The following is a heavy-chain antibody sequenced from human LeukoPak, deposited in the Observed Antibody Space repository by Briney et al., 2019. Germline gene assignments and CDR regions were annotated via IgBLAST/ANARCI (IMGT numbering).Heavy chain of an antibody. D-gene: IGHD6-19*01. Sequence: SETLSLTCTVSGGSISSYYWSWIRQPPGKGLEWIGYIYYSGSTNYNPSLKSRVTISVDTSKNQFSLKLSSVTAADTAVYYYAREVPGTQRTPDWFDPWGQGTLVTVSS. CDR3: AREVPGTQRTPDWFDP. V-gene: IGHV4-59*01. CDR1: GGSISSYY. J-gene: IGHJ5*02. CDR2: IYYSGST.